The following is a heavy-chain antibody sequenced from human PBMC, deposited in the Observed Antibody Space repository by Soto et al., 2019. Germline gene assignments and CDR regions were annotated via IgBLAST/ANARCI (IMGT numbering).Heavy chain of an antibody. D-gene: IGHD1-26*01. J-gene: IGHJ4*02. CDR2: MSSDGSKI. CDR3: AKDEGVGGTLGLFDY. V-gene: IGHV3-30*18. CDR1: GFDFTYYA. Sequence: QVQLVESGGGAVQPGESLRLSCVASGFDFTYYAMHWVRQAPGKGLESVAVMSSDGSKIHHTDSVKGRFTISRDNSKNTVYLQMNSLRQEDTAVYFCAKDEGVGGTLGLFDYWGQGTLVSVSS.